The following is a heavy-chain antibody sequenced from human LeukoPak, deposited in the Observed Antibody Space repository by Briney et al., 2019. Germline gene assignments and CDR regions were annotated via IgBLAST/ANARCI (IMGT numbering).Heavy chain of an antibody. CDR3: ARDGPARIAAAGTNWFDP. V-gene: IGHV1-69*13. CDR2: IIPIFGTA. Sequence: GASVKVSCKASGGTFSSYAISWVRQAPGQGLEWMGGIIPIFGTANYAQKFQGGVTITADESTSTAYMELSSLRSEDTAVYYCARDGPARIAAAGTNWFDPWGQGTLVTVSS. J-gene: IGHJ5*02. CDR1: GGTFSSYA. D-gene: IGHD6-13*01.